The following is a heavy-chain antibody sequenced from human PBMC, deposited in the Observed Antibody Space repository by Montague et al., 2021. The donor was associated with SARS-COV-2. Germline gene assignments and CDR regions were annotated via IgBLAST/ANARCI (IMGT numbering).Heavy chain of an antibody. CDR1: GGSIRTSSYY. Sequence: SETLSLTCTVSGGSIRTSSYYWGWIRQPPGKGLDWNGSIYDSGSTYYNPSLKSRVTISVDTSKNQFSLKLSSVTAADTAVYYCAMRGGALDAFDIWGQGTMVIVSS. J-gene: IGHJ3*02. V-gene: IGHV4-39*01. D-gene: IGHD4-17*01. CDR3: AMRGGALDAFDI. CDR2: IYDSGST.